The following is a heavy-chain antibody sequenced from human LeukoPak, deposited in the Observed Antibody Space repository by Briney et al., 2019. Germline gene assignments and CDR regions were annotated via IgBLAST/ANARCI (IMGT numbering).Heavy chain of an antibody. CDR3: ARLGVATIEKGYFDY. CDR1: GFTFDDYG. J-gene: IGHJ4*02. CDR2: INWNGGST. V-gene: IGHV3-20*04. D-gene: IGHD5-24*01. Sequence: GGSLRLSCAASGFTFDDYGMSWVRQAPGKGLEWVSGINWNGGSTGYADSVKGRFTISRDNAKNSLYLQMNSLRAEDTALYYCARLGVATIEKGYFDYWGQGTLVTVSS.